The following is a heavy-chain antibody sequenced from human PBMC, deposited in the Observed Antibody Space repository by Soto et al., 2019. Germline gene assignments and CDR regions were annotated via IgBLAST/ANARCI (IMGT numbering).Heavy chain of an antibody. J-gene: IGHJ5*02. CDR3: ARHLGRGWFDP. CDR2: MYNSGST. CDR1: GVSISSSSYY. V-gene: IGHV4-39*01. Sequence: SETLSLTCTVSGVSISSSSYYWGWARQPPGEGLEWIGSMYNSGSTYYNPSLKRRVTISVDTSKNQFSLKLNSVIAADTAVYYCARHLGRGWFDPWGQGTLVTVSS.